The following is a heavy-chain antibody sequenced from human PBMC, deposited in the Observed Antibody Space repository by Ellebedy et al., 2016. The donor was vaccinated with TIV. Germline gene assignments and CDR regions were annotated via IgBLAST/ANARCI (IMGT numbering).Heavy chain of an antibody. CDR1: GDSISSSSYY. CDR2: IYYSGST. Sequence: MPSETLSLTCTVSGDSISSSSYYRGWIRQLPGKGLEWIGSIYYSGSTYYNPSLKSRVTISGDTSKNQFPLKLSSVTAADTAAYYCARPPIVGGTVAFDYWGQGILVTVSS. J-gene: IGHJ4*02. CDR3: ARPPIVGGTVAFDY. D-gene: IGHD1-26*01. V-gene: IGHV4-39*01.